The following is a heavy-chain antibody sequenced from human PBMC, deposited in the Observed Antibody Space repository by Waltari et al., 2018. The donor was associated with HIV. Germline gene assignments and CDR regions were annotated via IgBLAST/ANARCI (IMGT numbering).Heavy chain of an antibody. CDR3: ARADFWSGYYFAFDI. J-gene: IGHJ3*02. D-gene: IGHD3-3*01. CDR2: MYYTGTT. V-gene: IGHV4-30-4*08. Sequence: QVHLQESGPGLVKPSQTLSLPCTVSGGTITAGDPYWSWIRPPPGKGLEWIGNMYYTGTTYYNPSLESRVTISLETSNNQFSLRLNSVTAADTAVYYCARADFWSGYYFAFDIWGQGTMVTVSS. CDR1: GGTITAGDPY.